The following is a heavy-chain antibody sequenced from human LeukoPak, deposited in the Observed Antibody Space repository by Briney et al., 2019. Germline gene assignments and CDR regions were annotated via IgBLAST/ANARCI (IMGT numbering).Heavy chain of an antibody. CDR3: AKTGPYDFWSGYQNWFDP. V-gene: IGHV3-23*01. Sequence: GGSLRLSCAASGFTFSNYGMSWVRQAPGKGLEWVSAISGSGGSTYYADSVKGRFTISRDNSKNTLYLQMNSLRAEDTAVYYCAKTGPYDFWSGYQNWFDPWGQGTLVTVSS. D-gene: IGHD3-3*01. CDR1: GFTFSNYG. J-gene: IGHJ5*02. CDR2: ISGSGGST.